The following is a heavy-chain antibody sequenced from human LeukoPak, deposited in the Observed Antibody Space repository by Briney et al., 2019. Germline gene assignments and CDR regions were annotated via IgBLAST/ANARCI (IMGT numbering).Heavy chain of an antibody. CDR2: ISYHGDIT. V-gene: IGHV3-30*01. CDR1: GFTFSSYA. D-gene: IGHD6-19*01. CDR3: ARDGTDEWLVLYYFDY. J-gene: IGHJ4*02. Sequence: PGGSLRLSCAGSGFTFSSYAMHWVRQAPGKGLDWVAVISYHGDITYYADSVKGRFTMSRDNSKTTLFLQMNSLRAEDTAVYYCARDGTDEWLVLYYFDYWGQGTLVTVSS.